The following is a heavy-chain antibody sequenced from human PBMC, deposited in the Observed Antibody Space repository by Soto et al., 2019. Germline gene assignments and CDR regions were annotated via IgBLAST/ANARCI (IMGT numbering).Heavy chain of an antibody. CDR1: GHTLTELS. J-gene: IGHJ2*01. D-gene: IGHD1-26*01. CDR2: FDREDGDT. Sequence: AASVKVSCKVSGHTLTELSMHWVRQAPGKGLEWMGGFDREDGDTIYAQKFQGRVTMTEDTSTDTAYMELTSLRSEDTAVYYCATVRELLHWYFDLWGRGTLVTVSS. V-gene: IGHV1-24*01. CDR3: ATVRELLHWYFDL.